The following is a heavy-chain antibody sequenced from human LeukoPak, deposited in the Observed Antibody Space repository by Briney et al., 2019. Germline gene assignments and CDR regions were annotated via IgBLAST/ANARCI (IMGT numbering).Heavy chain of an antibody. Sequence: GASVKVSFKSSGYRFTDYYMHWVRQAPGQGLEWMGWINPNTCGTKYAQKLQGRVTMTRDTSISTGYMEVSRLTYDDAAIYYCARDLGYADYAQEYWGQGTLVTVSS. D-gene: IGHD4-17*01. J-gene: IGHJ4*02. V-gene: IGHV1-2*02. CDR1: GYRFTDYY. CDR3: ARDLGYADYAQEY. CDR2: INPNTCGT.